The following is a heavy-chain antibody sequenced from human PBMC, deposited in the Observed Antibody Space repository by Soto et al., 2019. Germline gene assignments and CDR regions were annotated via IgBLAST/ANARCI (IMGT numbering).Heavy chain of an antibody. Sequence: QVQLQESGPGLVKPSETLSLICTVSGGSLRNYFWDWFRQPAGKGLEWIGRIFSSGSTNYNASLKSRVTMSVDTSKNQVSLKLTSMTAADTAVYYCARNVASPGVSGSWGAFDIWGQGTMVTVSS. CDR1: GGSLRNYF. D-gene: IGHD5-12*01. J-gene: IGHJ3*02. CDR3: ARNVASPGVSGSWGAFDI. CDR2: IFSSGST. V-gene: IGHV4-4*07.